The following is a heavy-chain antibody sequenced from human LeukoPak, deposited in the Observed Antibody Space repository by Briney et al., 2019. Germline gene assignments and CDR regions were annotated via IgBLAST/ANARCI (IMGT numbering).Heavy chain of an antibody. V-gene: IGHV3-7*01. CDR2: IRQDGREI. CDR1: GFTFSIHA. Sequence: PGGSLRLSCAASGFTFSIHAMTWVRQAPGKGLEWVACIRQDGREIYYVDSVKGRFTISRDNTMSSLYLQMTGLRVEDTALYYCASAGVVGASTYWYFDLWGRGTRVTVSS. J-gene: IGHJ2*01. D-gene: IGHD1-26*01. CDR3: ASAGVVGASTYWYFDL.